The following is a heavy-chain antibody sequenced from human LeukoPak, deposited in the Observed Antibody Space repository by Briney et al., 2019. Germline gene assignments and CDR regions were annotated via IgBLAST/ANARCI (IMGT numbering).Heavy chain of an antibody. CDR1: GFSFSTYG. D-gene: IGHD3-22*01. CDR2: TLYDESSK. V-gene: IGHV3-33*01. Sequence: GGSLRLSCAPSGFSFSTYGMHWVRQAPGKGLEWVALTLYDESSKYSADSVKARFNISRHNSKDTQYLQMHSLRAEDTAVYYCARGGHYYDTSDPGDHGGQGTLVTVSS. J-gene: IGHJ4*02. CDR3: ARGGHYYDTSDPGDH.